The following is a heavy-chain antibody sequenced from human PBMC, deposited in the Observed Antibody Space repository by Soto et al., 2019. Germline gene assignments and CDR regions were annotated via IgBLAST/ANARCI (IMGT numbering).Heavy chain of an antibody. J-gene: IGHJ4*02. CDR1: GYTFTSYA. CDR2: INAGNGNT. V-gene: IGHV1-3*01. CDR3: ARGLGLYYFDY. D-gene: IGHD1-26*01. Sequence: GASVKVSCKASGYTFTSYAMHWVRQAPGQRLEWMGWINAGNGNTKYSQKFQGRVTITRDTSASTAYMELSSLRSEDTAVYHCARGLGLYYFDYWGQGTLVTVSS.